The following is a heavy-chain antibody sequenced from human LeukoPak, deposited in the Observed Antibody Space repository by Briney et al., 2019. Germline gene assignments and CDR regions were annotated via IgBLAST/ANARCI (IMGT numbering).Heavy chain of an antibody. D-gene: IGHD6-13*01. CDR3: ARAPGTAAY. CDR2: INPNSGGT. J-gene: IGHJ4*02. CDR1: GYTFTSYY. Sequence: ASVKVSCKASGYTFTSYYMHWVRQAPGQGLECMGWINPNSGGTNYAQKFQGRVAMTRGTSISTAYMELSRLRSDDTAVYYCARAPGTAAYWGQGTLVTVSS. V-gene: IGHV1-2*02.